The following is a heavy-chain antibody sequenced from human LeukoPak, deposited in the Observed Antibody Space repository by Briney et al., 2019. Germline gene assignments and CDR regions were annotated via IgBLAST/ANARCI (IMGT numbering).Heavy chain of an antibody. V-gene: IGHV3-23*01. Sequence: GGSLRLSCAASGFTFSSYAMSWVRQAPGKGLEWVSAISGSGGSTYYADSVKGRFSLSRDNSMNTLYLQLNSLRDEDTAVYYCARVAAGYSVNYFDYWGQGTLVTVSS. CDR3: ARVAAGYSVNYFDY. D-gene: IGHD4-23*01. CDR1: GFTFSSYA. CDR2: ISGSGGST. J-gene: IGHJ4*02.